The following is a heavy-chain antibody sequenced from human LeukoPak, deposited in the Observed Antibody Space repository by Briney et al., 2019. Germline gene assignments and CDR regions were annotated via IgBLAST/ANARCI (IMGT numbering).Heavy chain of an antibody. CDR2: FDPEDGET. J-gene: IGHJ5*02. Sequence: VASVKVSCKVPGYTLTELSMHWVRQAPGKGLEWMGGFDPEDGETIYAQKFQGRVTMTEDTSTDTAYMELSSLRSEDTAVYYCATVNWNYAPAYNWFDPWGQGTLVTVSS. CDR1: GYTLTELS. V-gene: IGHV1-24*01. CDR3: ATVNWNYAPAYNWFDP. D-gene: IGHD1-7*01.